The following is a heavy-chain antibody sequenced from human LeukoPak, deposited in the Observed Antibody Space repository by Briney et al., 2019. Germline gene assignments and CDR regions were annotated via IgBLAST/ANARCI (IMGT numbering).Heavy chain of an antibody. D-gene: IGHD3-22*01. CDR1: GLTFTSYW. CDR3: GRDPYYDALDY. V-gene: IGHV3-7*01. J-gene: IGHJ4*02. Sequence: GGSLRLSCAASGLTFTSYWMSWVRQAPGKGLEWVANIKDDGNEEYYVDSVKGRSTISRDNAKNSLYLQMNSLRAEDTAVYYCGRDPYYDALDYWGQGILVTVSS. CDR2: IKDDGNEE.